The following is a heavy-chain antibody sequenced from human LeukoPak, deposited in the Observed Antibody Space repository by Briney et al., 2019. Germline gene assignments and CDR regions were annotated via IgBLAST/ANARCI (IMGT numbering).Heavy chain of an antibody. V-gene: IGHV4-30-2*01. Sequence: PSQTLSLTCAVSGGSISSGGYSWSWIRQPPGKGLEWIGYIYHSGSTYYNPSLKSRVTISVDRSKNQFSLKLSSVTAADTAVYYCARQPHHYDILTGYSPLSYFDYWGQGTLVTVSS. CDR3: ARQPHHYDILTGYSPLSYFDY. D-gene: IGHD3-9*01. CDR2: IYHSGST. J-gene: IGHJ4*02. CDR1: GGSISSGGYS.